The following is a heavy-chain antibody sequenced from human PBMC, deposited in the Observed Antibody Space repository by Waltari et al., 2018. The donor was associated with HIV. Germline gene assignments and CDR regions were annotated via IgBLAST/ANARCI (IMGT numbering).Heavy chain of an antibody. D-gene: IGHD4-17*01. CDR2: IGPTT. V-gene: IGHV3-23*01. CDR3: AKGRDYGGNSPCDY. CDR1: GFTFSSYA. Sequence: EVQLLESGGGLVQPGGSLRLSCAASGFTFSSYAMTWVRQAPGKGLEWVSTIGPTTYYADSVKGRFTVSRDNSKNTLYLQMNSLRAEDTAVYYCAKGRDYGGNSPCDYWGQGTLLTVSS. J-gene: IGHJ4*02.